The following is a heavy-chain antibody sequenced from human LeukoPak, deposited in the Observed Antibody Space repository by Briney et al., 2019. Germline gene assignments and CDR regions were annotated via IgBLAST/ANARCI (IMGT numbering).Heavy chain of an antibody. D-gene: IGHD3-3*01. CDR3: ARASITYDFWSGYFFYYYYGMDV. CDR2: MNPNSGNT. J-gene: IGHJ6*02. V-gene: IGHV1-8*01. CDR1: GYTFTSYD. Sequence: GASVEVSCKASGYTFTSYDINWVRQATGQGLEWMGWMNPNSGNTGYAQKFQGRVTTTRNTSISTAYMELSSLRSEDTAVYYRARASITYDFWSGYFFYYYYGMDVWGQGTTVTVSS.